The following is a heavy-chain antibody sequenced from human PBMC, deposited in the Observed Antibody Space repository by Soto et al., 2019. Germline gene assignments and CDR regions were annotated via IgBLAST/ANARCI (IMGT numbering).Heavy chain of an antibody. CDR1: GFSLSTTRVG. CDR2: IYWDDDK. D-gene: IGHD6-19*01. Sequence: QITLKESGPTLVKPTQTLTLTSTLSGFSLSTTRVGVGWIRQPPGKALEWLALIYWDDDKRYSPFLKSRLTITQDTSKNQVVLTMTNMDPMDTATYFCAHTLVAGLGYYFDYWGQGTLVTVSS. J-gene: IGHJ4*02. CDR3: AHTLVAGLGYYFDY. V-gene: IGHV2-5*02.